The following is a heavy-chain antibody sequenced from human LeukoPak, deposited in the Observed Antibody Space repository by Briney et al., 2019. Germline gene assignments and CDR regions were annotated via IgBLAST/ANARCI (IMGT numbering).Heavy chain of an antibody. D-gene: IGHD3-3*01. CDR1: GGSFSGYY. V-gene: IGHV4-34*01. CDR3: ARGHPLIYDFWSGSQTIAFDI. J-gene: IGHJ3*02. CDR2: INHSGST. Sequence: SETLSLTCAVYGGSFSGYYWSWIRQPPGKGLEWIGEINHSGSTNYYPSLKSRVTISVDTSKNQFSLKLSSVTAADTAVYYCARGHPLIYDFWSGSQTIAFDIWGQGTMVTVSS.